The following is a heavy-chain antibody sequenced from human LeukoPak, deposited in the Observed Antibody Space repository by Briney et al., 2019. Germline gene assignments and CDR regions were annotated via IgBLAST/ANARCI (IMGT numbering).Heavy chain of an antibody. Sequence: GESLKISCKGSGYSFTDYWIGWVRQMPGKGLEWMGNIYPGDSDTKYSPSFQGQVIISVDKSSSTAYLQWSSLKASDTAMYYCARAPHGDDYWGQGTLVTVSS. D-gene: IGHD4-17*01. J-gene: IGHJ4*02. CDR3: ARAPHGDDY. CDR1: GYSFTDYW. V-gene: IGHV5-51*01. CDR2: IYPGDSDT.